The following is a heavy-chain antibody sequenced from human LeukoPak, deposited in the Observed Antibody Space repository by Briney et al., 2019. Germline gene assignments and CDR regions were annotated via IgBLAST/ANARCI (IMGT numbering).Heavy chain of an antibody. CDR3: ARIGNYYFNY. J-gene: IGHJ4*02. CDR1: GGSITSGKW. Sequence: PDTLSLTCNVSGGSITSGKWWSWVRPPPGKGHAWNWEIYHSGSTTYNLSLKSRVTISVDKSKNQFSLRVTSVAAADTAVYYCARIGNYYFNYWGQGTLVTVSS. V-gene: IGHV4-4*03. CDR2: IYHSGST. D-gene: IGHD1-1*01.